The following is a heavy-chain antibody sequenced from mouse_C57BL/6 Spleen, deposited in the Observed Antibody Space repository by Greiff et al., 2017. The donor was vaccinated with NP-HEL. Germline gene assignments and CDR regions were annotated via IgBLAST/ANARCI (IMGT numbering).Heavy chain of an antibody. CDR2: INPNNGGT. D-gene: IGHD1-1*01. V-gene: IGHV1-18*01. Sequence: EVQLQQSGPELVKPGASVKIPCKASGYTFTDYNMDWVKQSHGKSLEWIGDINPNNGGTIYNQKFKGKATLTVDKSSSTAYMELRSLTSEDTAVYYCARFSGYSSYWYFDVWGTGTTVTVSS. J-gene: IGHJ1*03. CDR3: ARFSGYSSYWYFDV. CDR1: GYTFTDYN.